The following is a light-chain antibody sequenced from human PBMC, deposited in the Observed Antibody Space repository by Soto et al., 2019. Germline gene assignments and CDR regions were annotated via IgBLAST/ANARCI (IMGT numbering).Light chain of an antibody. J-gene: IGKJ1*01. CDR2: GAS. CDR1: QSVSSY. V-gene: IGKV3-11*01. CDR3: QQRSDSWT. Sequence: EIVLTQSPSTLSFSPLERSTLSCRASQSVSSYLAWYQQKPGQAPRLLIYGASNRATGIPARFSGSGSGTDFTLTISSLEPEDSAVYYCQQRSDSWTFGQGTKVDIK.